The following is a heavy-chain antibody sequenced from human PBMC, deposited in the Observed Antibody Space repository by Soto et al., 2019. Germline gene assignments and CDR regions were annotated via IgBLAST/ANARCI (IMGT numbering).Heavy chain of an antibody. Sequence: APVKGSCKASRYTFTSYGISWVRQAPGQGLEWMGWISAYNGSTSYAQKFQGRVTMTRDTSTSTVYMELSSLRSEDTAVYYCARDHELGPIWGQGTMVTVSS. V-gene: IGHV1-18*01. CDR1: RYTFTSYG. CDR3: ARDHELGPI. J-gene: IGHJ3*02. CDR2: ISAYNGST. D-gene: IGHD6-13*01.